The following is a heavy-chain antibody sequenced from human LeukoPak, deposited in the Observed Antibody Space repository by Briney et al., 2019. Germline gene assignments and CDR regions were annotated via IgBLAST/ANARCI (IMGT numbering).Heavy chain of an antibody. J-gene: IGHJ4*02. V-gene: IGHV3-30*02. D-gene: IGHD1-26*01. Sequence: PGGSLRLSCAASGFTFSSYGMHWVRQAPGKGLEWVAFIRYDGSNKYYADSVKGRFTISRDNSKNTLYLQMNSLRAEDTAVYYCAARRELPRPDDYWGQGTLVTVSS. CDR3: AARRELPRPDDY. CDR1: GFTFSSYG. CDR2: IRYDGSNK.